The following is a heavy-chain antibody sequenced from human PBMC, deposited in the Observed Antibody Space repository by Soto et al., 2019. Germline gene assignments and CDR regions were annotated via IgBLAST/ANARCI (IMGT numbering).Heavy chain of an antibody. Sequence: PSETLSLTCTVSGGSISSYYWSWIRQPPGKGLEWIGYIYYSGSTNYNPSLKSRVTISVDTSKNQFSLKLSSVTAADTAVYYCARENPHSSGWYEGFDYWGQGTLVTVYS. D-gene: IGHD6-19*01. J-gene: IGHJ4*02. CDR1: GGSISSYY. V-gene: IGHV4-59*01. CDR3: ARENPHSSGWYEGFDY. CDR2: IYYSGST.